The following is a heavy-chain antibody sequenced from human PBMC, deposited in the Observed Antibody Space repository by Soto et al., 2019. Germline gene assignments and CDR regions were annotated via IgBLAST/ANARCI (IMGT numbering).Heavy chain of an antibody. CDR2: IRPYNGNT. CDR3: ERTIVAVPAALTWFDP. D-gene: IGHD2-2*01. V-gene: IGHV1-18*01. CDR1: GYTFTSYC. J-gene: IGHJ5*02. Sequence: ASVKVSCKASGYTFTSYCIGWVRQAPGQGVEWMGWIRPYNGNTNYAQKLQGRVTMTTDTSTNTAYMELRSLRSDDTAVYFCERTIVAVPAALTWFDPWGQGTLVTVSS.